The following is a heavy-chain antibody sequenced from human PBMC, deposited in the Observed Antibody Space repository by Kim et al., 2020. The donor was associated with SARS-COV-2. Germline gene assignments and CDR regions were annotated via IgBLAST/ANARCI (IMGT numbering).Heavy chain of an antibody. Sequence: SETLSLTCTVSGGSISSGDYYWGWIRQPPGKGLEWIGYIYYSGSTYYNPSLKSRVTISVDTSKNQFSLKLSSVTAADTAVYYCARDRGQWLRWSFDPWGQGTLVTVSS. CDR2: IYYSGST. J-gene: IGHJ5*02. CDR1: GGSISSGDYY. D-gene: IGHD6-19*01. V-gene: IGHV4-30-4*01. CDR3: ARDRGQWLRWSFDP.